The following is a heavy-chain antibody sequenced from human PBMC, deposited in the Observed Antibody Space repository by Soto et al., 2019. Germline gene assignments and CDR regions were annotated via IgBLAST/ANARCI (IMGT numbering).Heavy chain of an antibody. Sequence: GGSLRLSCAASGFTFTSYAMSWVRQAPGKGLEWVSAISGSGGSTYYADSVKGRFTISRDNSKNTLYLQMNSLRAEDTAVYYCAKDIEGYSGSYDAFDIWGQGTMVTVSS. CDR3: AKDIEGYSGSYDAFDI. CDR2: ISGSGGST. D-gene: IGHD1-26*01. CDR1: GFTFTSYA. V-gene: IGHV3-23*01. J-gene: IGHJ3*02.